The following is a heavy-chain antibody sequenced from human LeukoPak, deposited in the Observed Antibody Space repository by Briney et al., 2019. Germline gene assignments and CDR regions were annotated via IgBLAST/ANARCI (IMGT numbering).Heavy chain of an antibody. D-gene: IGHD6-19*01. J-gene: IGHJ3*02. CDR3: ARGTIAVARGAFDI. V-gene: IGHV1-69*05. Sequence: SVKVSCKASGYTFTSYAISWVRQAPGQGLEWMGGIIPIFGTANHAQKFQGRVTITTDESTSTAYMELSSLRSEDTAVYYCARGTIAVARGAFDIWGQGTMVTVSS. CDR2: IIPIFGTA. CDR1: GYTFTSYA.